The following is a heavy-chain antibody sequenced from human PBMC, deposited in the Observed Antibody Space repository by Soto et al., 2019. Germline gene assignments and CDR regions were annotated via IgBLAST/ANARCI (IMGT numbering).Heavy chain of an antibody. CDR2: IKHLESEE. D-gene: IGHD1-1*01. CDR3: AGDAYKFPTFDS. CDR1: GFTFTNYW. J-gene: IGHJ4*02. Sequence: EVQLVESGGGLVQPGGSLRLSCAASGFTFTNYWLNWVRQPPGQGLGWVANIKHLESEEFYVGSVRGRFTISRDNAKNSVYLQMDSLGAEADAVYYCAGDAYKFPTFDSWGQGTLVTVSS. V-gene: IGHV3-7*04.